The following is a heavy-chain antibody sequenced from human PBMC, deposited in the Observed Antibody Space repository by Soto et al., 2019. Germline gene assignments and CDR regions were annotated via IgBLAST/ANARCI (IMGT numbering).Heavy chain of an antibody. V-gene: IGHV3-21*01. CDR1: GFTFSSYA. CDR2: ISSSSSYI. Sequence: GGSLRLSCAASGFTFSSYAMSWVRQAPGKGLEWVSSISSSSSYIYYADSVKGRFTISRDNAKNSLYLQMNSLRAEDTAVYYCARGPPGGGYYFDYWGQGTLVTVSS. D-gene: IGHD3-16*01. J-gene: IGHJ4*02. CDR3: ARGPPGGGYYFDY.